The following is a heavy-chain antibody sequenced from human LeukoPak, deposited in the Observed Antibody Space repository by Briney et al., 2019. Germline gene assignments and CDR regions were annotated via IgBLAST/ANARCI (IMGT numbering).Heavy chain of an antibody. Sequence: GSLRLSCAASGFTFSDYSMNRVRQAAGEGLEWVASISTVSTYTFYAESLKGRFSISRDNAKNSLILQMSSLRADDTAVYYCTRDGSGFYYYYYMDVWGKGTTVTVSS. D-gene: IGHD6-25*01. J-gene: IGHJ6*03. CDR3: TRDGSGFYYYYYMDV. CDR1: GFTFSDYS. V-gene: IGHV3-21*01. CDR2: ISTVSTYT.